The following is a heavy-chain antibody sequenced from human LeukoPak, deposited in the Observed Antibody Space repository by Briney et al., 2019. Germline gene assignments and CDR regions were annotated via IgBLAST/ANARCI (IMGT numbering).Heavy chain of an antibody. CDR1: GFTFSSYG. CDR3: ARCLGYSYPDPWDY. V-gene: IGHV3-30*02. D-gene: IGHD5-18*01. CDR2: IRYDGSNK. J-gene: IGHJ4*02. Sequence: GGSLRLSCAASGFTFSSYGMHWVRQAPGKGLEWVAFIRYDGSNKYYADSVKGRFTISRDNSKNTLYLQMNSLRAEDTAVYYCARCLGYSYPDPWDYWGQGTLVTVSS.